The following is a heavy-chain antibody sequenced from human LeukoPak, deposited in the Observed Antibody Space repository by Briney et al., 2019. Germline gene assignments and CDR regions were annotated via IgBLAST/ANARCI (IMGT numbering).Heavy chain of an antibody. Sequence: SETLSLTCTVSGGSISSYYWRWIRQPPGKGLEWIGYIYYSGSTNYNPSLKSRVTISVYTSKNQFTLKLSSVTAADTAVYYCARSGGPVGSGSEFDYWGQGTLVTVSS. CDR3: ARSGGPVGSGSEFDY. D-gene: IGHD3-10*01. V-gene: IGHV4-59*01. J-gene: IGHJ4*02. CDR2: IYYSGST. CDR1: GGSISSYY.